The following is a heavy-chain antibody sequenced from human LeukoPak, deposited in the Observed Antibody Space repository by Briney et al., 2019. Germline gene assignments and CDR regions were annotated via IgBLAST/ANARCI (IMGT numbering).Heavy chain of an antibody. D-gene: IGHD2-2*01. CDR3: AIDPSYCSSTSCYAFDY. Sequence: SETLSLTCTVSGGSISSSSYYWGWIRQPPGKGLEWIGSIYYSGSSYYSPSLKSRVTISVDTSKNQFSLKVSSVTAADTAVYYCAIDPSYCSSTSCYAFDYWGQGTLVTVSS. J-gene: IGHJ4*02. CDR1: GGSISSSSYY. CDR2: IYYSGSS. V-gene: IGHV4-39*02.